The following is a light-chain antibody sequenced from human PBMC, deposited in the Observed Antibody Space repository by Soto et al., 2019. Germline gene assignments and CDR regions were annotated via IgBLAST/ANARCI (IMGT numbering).Light chain of an antibody. V-gene: IGLV1-44*01. CDR3: ATWDDSLDGPV. CDR1: GSGIGGNT. Sequence: QSVLTQPPSATGTPGQTVTVSCSGRGSGIGGNTVSWYQQLPGTAPRLLIHSNDRRPSGVPDRFSGSKSGASASLAISGLQSEDEADYYCATWDDSLDGPVFGGGTK. CDR2: SND. J-gene: IGLJ3*02.